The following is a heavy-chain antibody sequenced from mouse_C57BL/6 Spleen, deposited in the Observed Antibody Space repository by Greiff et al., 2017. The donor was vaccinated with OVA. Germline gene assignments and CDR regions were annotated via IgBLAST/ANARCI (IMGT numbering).Heavy chain of an antibody. J-gene: IGHJ2*01. CDR1: GYTFTSYW. CDR2: IYPGSGST. D-gene: IGHD1-1*01. V-gene: IGHV1-55*01. Sequence: QVQLQQSGAELVKPGASVKMSCKASGYTFTSYWITWVKQRPGQGLEWIGDIYPGSGSTNYNEKFKSKATLTVDTSSSTAYMQLSSLTSEDSAVYYCARPPLITTPYYFDYWGQGTTLTVSS. CDR3: ARPPLITTPYYFDY.